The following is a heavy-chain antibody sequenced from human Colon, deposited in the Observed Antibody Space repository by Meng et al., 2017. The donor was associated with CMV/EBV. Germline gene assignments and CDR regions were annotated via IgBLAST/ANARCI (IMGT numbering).Heavy chain of an antibody. V-gene: IGHV4-39*07. CDR1: GGSISSSSYY. CDR3: ASLRSRNAFNI. CDR2: IFYSGST. J-gene: IGHJ3*02. Sequence: SETLSLTCSVSGGSISSSSYYWGWIRQPPGKGLEWIGSIFYSGSTFYSPSLKSRVTISVDTSKNQFSLKLNSVTAADTAVYYCASLRSRNAFNIWGQGTMVTVSS.